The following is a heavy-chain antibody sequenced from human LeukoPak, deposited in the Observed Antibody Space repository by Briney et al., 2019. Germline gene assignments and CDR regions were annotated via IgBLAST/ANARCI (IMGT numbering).Heavy chain of an antibody. J-gene: IGHJ6*03. Sequence: GGSLRLSCAASGFTFSSYWMSWVRQAPGKGLEWVANIKQDGSEKYYVDSVKGRFTISRDNAKNSLYLQMNSLRAEDTAVYYCARDRIDIVLMVYAVTNNYYKDVWGKGTTVTVSS. CDR3: ARDRIDIVLMVYAVTNNYYKDV. CDR1: GFTFSSYW. CDR2: IKQDGSEK. V-gene: IGHV3-7*01. D-gene: IGHD2-8*01.